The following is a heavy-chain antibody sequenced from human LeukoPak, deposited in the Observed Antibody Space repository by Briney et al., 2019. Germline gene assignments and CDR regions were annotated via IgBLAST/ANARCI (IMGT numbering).Heavy chain of an antibody. J-gene: IGHJ4*02. Sequence: GGSLRLSCAASGFTFSSYAMSWVRQAPGKGLEWVSAISGSGGSTYYADSVKGRFTISRDNSKNTLYLQMNSLRAEDTAVYYCAKDIRIAAAGTPAMDYWGQGTLVTVSS. CDR2: ISGSGGST. CDR1: GFTFSSYA. CDR3: AKDIRIAAAGTPAMDY. V-gene: IGHV3-23*01. D-gene: IGHD6-13*01.